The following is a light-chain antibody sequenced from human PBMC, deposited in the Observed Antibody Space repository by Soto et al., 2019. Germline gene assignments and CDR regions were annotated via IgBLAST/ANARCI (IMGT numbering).Light chain of an antibody. CDR2: DVT. CDR1: SSDVGRFNY. CDR3: SSYTGSSTFWV. Sequence: QSALTQPASVSGSPGQSITISCTGTSSDVGRFNYVSWYQHHPGNEAPNLMIYDVTNRPSGVSDRFSGSKSGNTAFLTISGLQSDDEADYYCSSYTGSSTFWVFGGGTKLTVL. V-gene: IGLV2-14*03. J-gene: IGLJ3*02.